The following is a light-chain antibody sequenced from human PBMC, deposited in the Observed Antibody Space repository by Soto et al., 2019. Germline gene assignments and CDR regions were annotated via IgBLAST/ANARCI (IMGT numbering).Light chain of an antibody. V-gene: IGLV1-40*01. CDR2: ANN. CDR3: QSYDRSLGGFWV. CDR1: TSNLGAGYD. J-gene: IGLJ3*02. Sequence: QSVLTQPPSVSGAPGQRVTISCIGTTSNLGAGYDVHWYQQLPGTAPKLLIYANNIRPSGVPDRFSASKSGTSASLAITGLQAEDEADYSCQSYDRSLGGFWVFGRGTKLTVL.